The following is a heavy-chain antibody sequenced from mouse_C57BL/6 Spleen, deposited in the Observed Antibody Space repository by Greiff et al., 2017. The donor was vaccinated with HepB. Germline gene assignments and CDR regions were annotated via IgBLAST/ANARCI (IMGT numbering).Heavy chain of an antibody. CDR1: GYTFTSYW. CDR2: IYPGSGST. CDR3: AMGDYYGSSYGFAY. J-gene: IGHJ3*01. V-gene: IGHV1-55*01. D-gene: IGHD1-1*01. Sequence: QVQLQQPGAELVKPGASVKMSCKASGYTFTSYWITWVKQRPGQGLEWIGDIYPGSGSTNYNEKFKSKATMTVDTSSSTAYMQLSSLKSEDSAVYYCAMGDYYGSSYGFAYWGQGTLVTVSA.